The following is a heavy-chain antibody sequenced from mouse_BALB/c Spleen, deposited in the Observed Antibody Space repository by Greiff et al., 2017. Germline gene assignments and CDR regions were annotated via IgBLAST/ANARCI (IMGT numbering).Heavy chain of an antibody. D-gene: IGHD2-3*01. V-gene: IGHV1-9*01. Sequence: VKLQESGAELMKPGASVKISCKATGYTFSSYWIEWVKQRPGHGLEWIGEILPGSGSTNYNEKFKGKATFTADTSSNTAYMQLSSLTSENSAVYFCARMGGYYVGFDVWGAGTTVTVSS. CDR3: ARMGGYYVGFDV. CDR2: ILPGSGST. J-gene: IGHJ1*01. CDR1: GYTFSSYW.